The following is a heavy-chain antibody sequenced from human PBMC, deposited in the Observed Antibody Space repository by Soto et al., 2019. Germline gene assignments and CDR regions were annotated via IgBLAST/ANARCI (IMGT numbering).Heavy chain of an antibody. V-gene: IGHV3-9*01. CDR1: GFTFDDYA. Sequence: EVQLVESGGGLVQPGRSLRLSCAASGFTFDDYAMHWVRQAPGKGLEWVSGISWNSGRIGYADSVRGRFTISRDNAKNSLYLQMNSLRAEDTAFYYCATDPPPYYDVTGKKHYYYSLDLWGQGTAVIVSS. CDR2: ISWNSGRI. J-gene: IGHJ6*02. CDR3: ATDPPPYYDVTGKKHYYYSLDL. D-gene: IGHD3-3*01.